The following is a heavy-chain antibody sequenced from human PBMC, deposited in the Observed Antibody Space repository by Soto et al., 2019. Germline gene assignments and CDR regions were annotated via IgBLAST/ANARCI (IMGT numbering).Heavy chain of an antibody. CDR2: IKQDGSEK. V-gene: IGHV3-7*01. CDR3: ARDRDCGWYGYIQH. Sequence: EVQLVESGGGLVQPGGSLRLSCAASGFTFSSYWMSWVRQAPGKGLEGVANIKQDGSEKAYVDSVKGRFTISRDNAKNTVYMEMNSLRAEDTAVYYCARDRDCGWYGYIQHWGLGTLVTVSS. J-gene: IGHJ1*01. D-gene: IGHD6-19*01. CDR1: GFTFSSYW.